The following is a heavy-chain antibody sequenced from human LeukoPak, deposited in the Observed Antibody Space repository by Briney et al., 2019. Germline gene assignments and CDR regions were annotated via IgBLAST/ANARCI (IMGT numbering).Heavy chain of an antibody. CDR2: IYYSGST. CDR1: GGSISSYY. J-gene: IGHJ5*02. Sequence: PSETLSLTCTVSGGSISSYYWSWIRQPPGKGLGWIGYIYYSGSTNYNPSLKSRVTISVDTSKNQFSLKLSSVTAADTAVYYCARHGGSSWYDNWFDPWGQGTLVTVSS. CDR3: ARHGGSSWYDNWFDP. V-gene: IGHV4-59*08. D-gene: IGHD6-13*01.